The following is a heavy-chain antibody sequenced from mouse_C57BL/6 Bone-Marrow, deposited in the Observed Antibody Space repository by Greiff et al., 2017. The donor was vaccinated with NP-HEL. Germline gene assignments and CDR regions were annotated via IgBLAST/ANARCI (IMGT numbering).Heavy chain of an antibody. CDR2: IYPRSGNT. CDR1: GYTFTSYG. V-gene: IGHV1-81*01. CDR3: ARRAYYGNYVTYYYAMDY. J-gene: IGHJ4*01. Sequence: QVQLKESGAELARPGASVKLSCKASGYTFTSYGISWVKQRPGPGLEWIGEIYPRSGNTSYHEKFKGKATLTADKSSSTAYMELRSLTSEDSAVYFCARRAYYGNYVTYYYAMDYWGQGTSVTVSS. D-gene: IGHD2-10*01.